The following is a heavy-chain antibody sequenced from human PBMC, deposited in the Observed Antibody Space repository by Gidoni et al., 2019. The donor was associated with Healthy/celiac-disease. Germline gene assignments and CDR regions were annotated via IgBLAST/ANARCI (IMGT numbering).Heavy chain of an antibody. V-gene: IGHV4-34*01. CDR2: INHSGST. J-gene: IGHJ6*02. CDR3: ARGSLIFGVPKPNYYYYGMDV. D-gene: IGHD3-3*01. CDR1: GGSFSGYY. Sequence: QVQLQQWGAGLLKPSETLSLTCPVYGGSFSGYYWSWIRQPPGKGLEWIGEINHSGSTNYNPSLTSRVTISVDTSKNQFSLKLSSVTAADTAVYYCARGSLIFGVPKPNYYYYGMDVWGQGTTVTVSS.